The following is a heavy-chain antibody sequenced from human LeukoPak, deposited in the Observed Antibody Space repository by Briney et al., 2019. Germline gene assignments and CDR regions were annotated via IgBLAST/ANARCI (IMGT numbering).Heavy chain of an antibody. V-gene: IGHV4-34*01. D-gene: IGHD1-1*01. CDR3: ASDALDRTGYVDY. J-gene: IGHJ4*02. CDR2: INHSGST. CDR1: GGSFSGYY. Sequence: SETLSLTCAVYGGSFSGYYWSWIRQPPGKGLEWIGEINHSGSTNYNPSRQSHVTISVDTYKNQFSLKLSSVTAADTAVYYCASDALDRTGYVDYWGQGTLVTVSS.